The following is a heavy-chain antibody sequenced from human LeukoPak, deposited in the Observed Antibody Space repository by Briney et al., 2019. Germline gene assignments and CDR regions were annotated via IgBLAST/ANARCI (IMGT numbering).Heavy chain of an antibody. CDR2: ISSSGNYI. V-gene: IGHV3-21*01. D-gene: IGHD2-2*03. CDR3: PGSCSSSPYDKILNF. Sequence: PGGSLRLSCAASGYTFNSSTMRWVREAPGKGLEWVSSISSSGNYIYHADSVKGRFTISRDDAQNSVYLQMNSLKDEDTAVYYHPGSCSSSPYDKILNFWGQGTLVIVSS. J-gene: IGHJ4*02. CDR1: GYTFNSST.